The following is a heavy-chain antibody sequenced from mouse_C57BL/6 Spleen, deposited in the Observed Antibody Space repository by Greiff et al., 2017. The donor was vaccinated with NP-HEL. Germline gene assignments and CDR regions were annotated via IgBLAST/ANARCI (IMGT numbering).Heavy chain of an antibody. CDR3: ARGVVDYAMDY. Sequence: EVQLQQSVAELVRPGASVKLSCTASGFNFKNTYMHWVKQRPEQGLEWIGRIDPANGNTKYAPKFQGKATITADTSSNTAYLQLSSLTSEDTAIEYCARGVVDYAMDYWGQGTSVTVSS. J-gene: IGHJ4*01. CDR2: IDPANGNT. CDR1: GFNFKNTY. V-gene: IGHV14-3*01. D-gene: IGHD1-1*01.